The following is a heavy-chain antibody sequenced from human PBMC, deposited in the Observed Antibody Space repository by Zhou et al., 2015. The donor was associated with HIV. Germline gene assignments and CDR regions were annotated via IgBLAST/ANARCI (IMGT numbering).Heavy chain of an antibody. CDR3: ATDSSGWPRDWYFDL. V-gene: IGHV1-58*01. J-gene: IGHJ2*01. Sequence: QLVQSGAEVKKPGASVKVSCKASGFTFTSSAVQWVRQARGQRLEWIGWIVVGSGNTNYAQKFQERVTITRDMSTSTAYMELSSLRSEDTAVYYCATDSSGWPRDWYFDLWGLAPWSLSPQ. CDR2: IVVGSGNT. CDR1: GFTFTSSA. D-gene: IGHD6-19*01.